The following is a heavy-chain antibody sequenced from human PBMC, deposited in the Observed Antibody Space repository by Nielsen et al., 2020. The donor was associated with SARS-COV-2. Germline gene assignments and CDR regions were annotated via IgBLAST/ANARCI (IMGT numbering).Heavy chain of an antibody. CDR3: ARRIAPFDY. J-gene: IGHJ4*02. V-gene: IGHV4-34*01. CDR2: INHSGST. D-gene: IGHD6-13*01. CDR1: GGSFSGYY. Sequence: SETLSLTCAVYGGSFSGYYWSWIRQPPGKGLEWIGEINHSGSTNYNPSLKSRVTISVDTSKNQFSLKLSSVTAADTAVYYCARRIAPFDYWGQGTLVTVSS.